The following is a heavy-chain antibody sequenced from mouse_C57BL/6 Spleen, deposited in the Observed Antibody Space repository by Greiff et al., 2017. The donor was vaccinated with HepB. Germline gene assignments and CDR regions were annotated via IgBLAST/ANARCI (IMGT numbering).Heavy chain of an antibody. Sequence: EVKLEESGGGLVQPGGSMKLSCAASGFTFSDAWMDWVRQSPEKGLEWVAEIRNKANNHATYYAESVKGRFTISRDDSKSSVYLQMNSLRAEDTGIYYCTRPRAYYSNYGAMDYWGQGTSVTVSS. D-gene: IGHD2-5*01. J-gene: IGHJ4*01. CDR2: IRNKANNHAT. CDR1: GFTFSDAW. CDR3: TRPRAYYSNYGAMDY. V-gene: IGHV6-6*01.